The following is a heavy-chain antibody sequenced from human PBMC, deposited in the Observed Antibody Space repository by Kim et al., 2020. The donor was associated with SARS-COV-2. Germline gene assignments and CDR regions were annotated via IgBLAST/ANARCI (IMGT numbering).Heavy chain of an antibody. J-gene: IGHJ4*02. Sequence: ASVKVSCKATGYIFTSYGMHWVRQAPGQRLEWMGWINAANGDTKDSQKIQGRVTITRDTSAGTAYMELSSLRSEDTAVYYCARDVSSSWSGVDYWGQGTL. D-gene: IGHD6-13*01. CDR2: INAANGDT. V-gene: IGHV1-3*01. CDR3: ARDVSSSWSGVDY. CDR1: GYIFTSYG.